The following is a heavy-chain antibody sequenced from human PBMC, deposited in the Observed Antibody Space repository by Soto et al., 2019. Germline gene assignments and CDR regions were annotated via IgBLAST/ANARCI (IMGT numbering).Heavy chain of an antibody. Sequence: GGSLRLSCAASGFTFSSYSMNWVRQAPGKGLEWVSCISSSSSTIYYADSVKGRFTISRDNAKNSLYLQMNSLRDEDTAVYYCARVYYYDSSGYPYFDYWGQGTLVTVSS. V-gene: IGHV3-48*02. J-gene: IGHJ4*02. D-gene: IGHD3-22*01. CDR1: GFTFSSYS. CDR2: ISSSSSTI. CDR3: ARVYYYDSSGYPYFDY.